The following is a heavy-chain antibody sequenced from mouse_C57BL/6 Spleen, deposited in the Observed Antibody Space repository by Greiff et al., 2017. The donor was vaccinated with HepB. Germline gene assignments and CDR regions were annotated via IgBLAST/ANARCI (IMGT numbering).Heavy chain of an antibody. CDR2: IDPSDSYT. V-gene: IGHV1-59*01. Sequence: VQLQQSGAELVRPGTSVKLSCKASGYTFTSYWMHWVKQRPGQGLEWIGVIDPSDSYTNYNQKFKGKATLTVDTSSSTAYMQLSSLTSEDSAVYYCAATKCSPGTYYYAMDYRGQGTSVTVSS. D-gene: IGHD4-1*01. CDR1: GYTFTSYW. J-gene: IGHJ4*01. CDR3: AATKCSPGTYYYAMDY.